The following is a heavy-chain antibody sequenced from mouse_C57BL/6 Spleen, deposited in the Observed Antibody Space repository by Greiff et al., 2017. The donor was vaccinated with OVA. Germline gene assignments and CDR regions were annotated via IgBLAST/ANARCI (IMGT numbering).Heavy chain of an antibody. Sequence: VQLQQSGPVLVKPGASVKMSCKASGYTFTDYYMNWVKQSHGKSLEWIGVINPYNGGTSYNQKFKGKATLTVDKSSSTAYMELNSLTSEDSAVYYCARVGIRTNDGYYGRYFDVWGTGTTVTVSS. CDR1: GYTFTDYY. V-gene: IGHV1-19*01. D-gene: IGHD2-3*01. CDR2: INPYNGGT. J-gene: IGHJ1*03. CDR3: ARVGIRTNDGYYGRYFDV.